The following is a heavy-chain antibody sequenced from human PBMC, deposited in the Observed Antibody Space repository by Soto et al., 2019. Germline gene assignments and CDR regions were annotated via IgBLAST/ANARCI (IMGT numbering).Heavy chain of an antibody. V-gene: IGHV3-23*01. Sequence: EVQLLDSGGGLVQPGGSLRLSCVASGFTFSNYGMGWVRQAPGKGLEWVSIISGSSGSTNYADSVKGRFTISRDNSKNAVLLQMNRRAAEDTAVYYCAKLPLRLYYVDSWGQGTLVTVSS. CDR1: GFTFSNYG. CDR3: AKLPLRLYYVDS. J-gene: IGHJ4*02. CDR2: ISGSSGST. D-gene: IGHD6-6*01.